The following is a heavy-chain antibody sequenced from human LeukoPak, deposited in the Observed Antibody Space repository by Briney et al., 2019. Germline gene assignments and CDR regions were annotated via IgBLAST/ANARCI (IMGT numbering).Heavy chain of an antibody. V-gene: IGHV3-30-3*01. J-gene: IGHJ6*02. D-gene: IGHD5-12*01. CDR2: ISYDGSNK. Sequence: GGSLRLSCAASGFTFSSYAMHWVRQAPGKGLEWVAVISYDGSNKYYADSVKGRFTISRDNSKNTLYLQMNSLRAEDTAVYYCARSRSEGRSDEWLRLEDYNYYGMDVWGQGTTLTVSS. CDR1: GFTFSSYA. CDR3: ARSRSEGRSDEWLRLEDYNYYGMDV.